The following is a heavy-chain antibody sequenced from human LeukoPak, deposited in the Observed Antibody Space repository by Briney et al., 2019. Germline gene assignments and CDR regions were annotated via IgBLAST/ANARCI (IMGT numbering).Heavy chain of an antibody. CDR3: ARGRRDFDY. V-gene: IGHV4-59*01. CDR1: GGSIRNYY. J-gene: IGHJ4*02. CDR2: IYYTGTT. Sequence: SETLSLTCTVSGGSIRNYYWSWIRQPPGKGLEWIGYIYYTGTTNYNPSLKSRVTISLDTSKNRFSLRLSSVTAADTAVYFCARGRRDFDYWGQGTLVTVSS.